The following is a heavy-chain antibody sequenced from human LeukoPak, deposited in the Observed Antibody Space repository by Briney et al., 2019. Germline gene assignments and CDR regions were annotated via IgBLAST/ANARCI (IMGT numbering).Heavy chain of an antibody. CDR3: AKDFYDSSSYFDY. Sequence: GGSLRLSCAASGFTFSSYSMNWVRQAPGKGLEWVSSISSSSSYIYYADSVKGRFTISRDNAKNSLYLQMNSLRAEDTALYYCAKDFYDSSSYFDYWGQGTLVTVSS. V-gene: IGHV3-21*04. J-gene: IGHJ4*02. CDR1: GFTFSSYS. CDR2: ISSSSSYI. D-gene: IGHD3-22*01.